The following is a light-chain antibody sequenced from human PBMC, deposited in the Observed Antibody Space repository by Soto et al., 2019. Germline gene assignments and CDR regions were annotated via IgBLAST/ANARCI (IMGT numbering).Light chain of an antibody. J-gene: IGKJ5*01. V-gene: IGKV3-20*01. CDR1: QSVSSSS. CDR3: QQYCNSPQIT. CDR2: GTS. Sequence: ETVLTQSPCTLSLSPGERATISCRASQSVSSSSLAWYQQRPGQAPRLLIYGTSSRATGIPDRFSGSGSGTDFTLTISRLEPEDFAVYFCQQYCNSPQITFGQGTRLEIK.